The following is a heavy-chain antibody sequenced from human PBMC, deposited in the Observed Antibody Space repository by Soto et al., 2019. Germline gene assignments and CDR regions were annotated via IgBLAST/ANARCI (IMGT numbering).Heavy chain of an antibody. CDR3: VREGRGSFDF. CDR1: GFIFTNYA. J-gene: IGHJ3*01. D-gene: IGHD5-12*01. CDR2: IGGRGNSA. Sequence: GGSLRLSCAAAGFIFTNYAMNWVRQAPGKGLEWVSVIGGRGNSAYYADSVQGRFTISRDNSKNTLSLQMSSLTADDTAIYYCVREGRGSFDFWGRGTMVTVSS. V-gene: IGHV3-23*01.